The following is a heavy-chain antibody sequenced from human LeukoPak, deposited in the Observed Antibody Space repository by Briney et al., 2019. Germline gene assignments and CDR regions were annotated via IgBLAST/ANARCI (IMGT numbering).Heavy chain of an antibody. CDR3: ARVWEDYGDSSSFDH. V-gene: IGHV4-59*01. D-gene: IGHD4-17*01. CDR2: IFYSGST. J-gene: IGHJ4*02. Sequence: SETLSLTCTVTGGSLSSYYWSWMRQPPGKGLDWIGYIFYSGSTSYNPSLQRRVTISVDTSKNQFSPKLYSVTAADSAVYYCARVWEDYGDSSSFDHWGQGTLVTVSA. CDR1: GGSLSSYY.